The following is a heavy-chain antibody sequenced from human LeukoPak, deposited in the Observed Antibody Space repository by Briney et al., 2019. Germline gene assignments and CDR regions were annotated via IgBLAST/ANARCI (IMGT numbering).Heavy chain of an antibody. CDR3: TRESLPAVAGD. D-gene: IGHD6-19*01. CDR2: ISGDGVTT. CDR1: GFTFRSHA. J-gene: IGHJ4*02. V-gene: IGHV3-23*01. Sequence: GGSLRLSCAASGFTFRSHAMSCVRQAPGKGLEWVSAISGDGVTTYYADSVKGRFTISRDNSKNTLCLQMDSLRADDTAVYFCTRESLPAVAGDWGQGILVTVSS.